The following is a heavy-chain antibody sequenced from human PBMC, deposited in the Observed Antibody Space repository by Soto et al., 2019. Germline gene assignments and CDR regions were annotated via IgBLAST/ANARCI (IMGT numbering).Heavy chain of an antibody. Sequence: QVQLVQSGAEVKKPGASVKISCKASGYTFEDYGMSWVRQAPGQGFEWMGWVATYNGKIDYAQKFQGRVTMTTDTSSSTAYMDLRSLRPVDTAVYYCVRHSVASSDYWGQGTLVTVSS. D-gene: IGHD6-19*01. CDR2: VATYNGKI. CDR1: GYTFEDYG. CDR3: VRHSVASSDY. V-gene: IGHV1-18*01. J-gene: IGHJ4*02.